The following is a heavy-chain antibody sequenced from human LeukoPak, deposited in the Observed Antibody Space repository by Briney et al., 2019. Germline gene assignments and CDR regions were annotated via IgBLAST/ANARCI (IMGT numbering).Heavy chain of an antibody. D-gene: IGHD6-13*01. CDR1: GGSISSYY. Sequence: SETLSLTCTVSGGSISSYYWSWIRQPPGKGLEWIGYIYYSRSTNYNPSLKSRVTISVDTSKNQFSLKLSSVTAADTAVYYCARARSRVIAAAQWGQGTLVTVSS. J-gene: IGHJ4*02. V-gene: IGHV4-59*08. CDR2: IYYSRST. CDR3: ARARSRVIAAAQ.